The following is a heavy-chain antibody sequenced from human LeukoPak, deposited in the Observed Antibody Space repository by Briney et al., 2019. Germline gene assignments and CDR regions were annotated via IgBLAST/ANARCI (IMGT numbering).Heavy chain of an antibody. CDR2: ISYDGSNK. Sequence: PGGSLRLSCAASGFTFSSYAMHWVRQAPGKGLEWVAVISYDGSNKYYADSVKGRFTISRDNSKNTLYLQMNSLRAEDTAVYYCAKHWSYCSTTSCFFNYYYYYMDVWGKGTTVTVSS. D-gene: IGHD2-2*01. V-gene: IGHV3-30-3*02. CDR1: GFTFSSYA. J-gene: IGHJ6*03. CDR3: AKHWSYCSTTSCFFNYYYYYMDV.